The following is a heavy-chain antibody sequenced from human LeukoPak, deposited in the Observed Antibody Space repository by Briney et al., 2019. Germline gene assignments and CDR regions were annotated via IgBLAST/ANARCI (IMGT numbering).Heavy chain of an antibody. Sequence: PGRSLRLSCAASGFTFSSYAMSWVRQAPGKGLEWVSAISGSGGSTYYADSVKGRFTISRDNSKNTLYLQVNSLRAEDTAVYYCAKAGHPLWSGSHLQHWGQGTLVTVSS. J-gene: IGHJ1*01. V-gene: IGHV3-23*01. CDR1: GFTFSSYA. CDR3: AKAGHPLWSGSHLQH. D-gene: IGHD3-3*01. CDR2: ISGSGGST.